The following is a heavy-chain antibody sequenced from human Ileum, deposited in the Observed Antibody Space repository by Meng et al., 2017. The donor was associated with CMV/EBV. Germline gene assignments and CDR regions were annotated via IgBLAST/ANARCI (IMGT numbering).Heavy chain of an antibody. V-gene: IGHV4-31*02. Sequence: TVSGGSISSGGYYWSWIRQHPGKGLEWIGSIYYSGSTYYNPSLKSRVTISVDTSKNQFSLKLSSVTAADTAVYYCARVSTVTTWFDPWGQGTLVTVSS. J-gene: IGHJ5*02. CDR3: ARVSTVTTWFDP. D-gene: IGHD4-17*01. CDR2: IYYSGST. CDR1: GGSISSGGYY.